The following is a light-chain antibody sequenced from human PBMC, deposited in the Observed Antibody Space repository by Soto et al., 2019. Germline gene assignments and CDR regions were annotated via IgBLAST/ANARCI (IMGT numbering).Light chain of an antibody. V-gene: IGKV3-11*01. CDR3: QQRNIWPPVT. Sequence: EIVLTQSPATLSFSPGERATLSCRASRSVSSYLAWYQQKPGQAPRLLIYGASNRATGIPDRFSGSGSGADFTLTISSLEPEDFAVYYCQQRNIWPPVTFGQGIRLEIK. CDR1: RSVSSY. J-gene: IGKJ5*01. CDR2: GAS.